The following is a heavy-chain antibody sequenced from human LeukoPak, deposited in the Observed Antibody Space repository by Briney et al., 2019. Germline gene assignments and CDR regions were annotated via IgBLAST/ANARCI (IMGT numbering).Heavy chain of an antibody. CDR3: STLTSRGLSDS. D-gene: IGHD1-20*01. CDR1: GFTFTNAW. J-gene: IGHJ4*02. V-gene: IGHV3-15*07. Sequence: GGSLRLSCAASGFTFTNAWVNWVRQAPGKGLEWVGRSKSRADGETIDYAAPVKGRFTFSRDDSKNMLYLQMNSLKSEDTAVYYCSTLTSRGLSDSWGQGTLVTVSS. CDR2: SKSRADGETI.